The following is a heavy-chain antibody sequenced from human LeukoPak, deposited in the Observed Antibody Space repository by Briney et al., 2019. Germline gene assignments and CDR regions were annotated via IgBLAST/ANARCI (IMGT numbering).Heavy chain of an antibody. CDR2: VYYNGGT. V-gene: IGHV4-59*11. CDR1: GGSISTHN. CDR3: ARDGYNFGYFDY. Sequence: SETPSLTCTVSGGSISTHNWNWIRQTPGKGLEWIGYVYYNGGTRSNPSLRTRLTIPVDTSKTQFSLSLRSVTAADTAVYFCARDGYNFGYFDYWGQGILVTVSS. D-gene: IGHD5-24*01. J-gene: IGHJ4*02.